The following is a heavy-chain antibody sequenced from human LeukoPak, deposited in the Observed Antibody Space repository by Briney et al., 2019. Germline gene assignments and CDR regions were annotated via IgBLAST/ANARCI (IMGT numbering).Heavy chain of an antibody. CDR2: ISSSSSTI. CDR3: AIMHGYYDGSGYWVQ. D-gene: IGHD3-22*01. Sequence: GGSLRLSCAASGFTFSRYSMNWVRQAPGKGLEWVSYISSSSSTIYYADSVKGRFTISRDNAKNSLYLQMNSLRDEDTALYYCAIMHGYYDGSGYWVQWGQGTLVTVSS. CDR1: GFTFSRYS. J-gene: IGHJ4*02. V-gene: IGHV3-48*02.